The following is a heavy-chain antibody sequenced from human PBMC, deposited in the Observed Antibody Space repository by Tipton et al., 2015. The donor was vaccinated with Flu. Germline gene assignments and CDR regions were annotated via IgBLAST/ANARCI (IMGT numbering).Heavy chain of an antibody. CDR2: IYNGGSP. CDR3: ARVGWQQPSPYY. D-gene: IGHD6-13*01. V-gene: IGHV4-31*03. CDR1: GASISSNGYY. J-gene: IGHJ4*02. Sequence: TLSLTCTVSGASISSNGYYWTWIRQHPGEGLEWIGYIYNGGSPAYNSSLKSRVSISIDTSKNQFSLNMRSVTAADTAVYYCARVGWQQPSPYYWGQATSVTAS.